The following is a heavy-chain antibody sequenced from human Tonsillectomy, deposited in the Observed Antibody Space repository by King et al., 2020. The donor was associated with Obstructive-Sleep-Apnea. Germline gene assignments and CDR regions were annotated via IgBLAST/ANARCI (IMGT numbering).Heavy chain of an antibody. CDR1: GGTFSSYA. V-gene: IGHV1-69*01. Sequence: QLVQSGAEVKKPGSSVKVSCKASGGTFSSYAISWVRQAPGQGLEWMGGIIPIFGTANYAQKFQGRVTITADESTSTAYMGLSSLRSEDTAVYYCARDRIAAAGIATNFDYWGQGTLVTVSS. CDR3: ARDRIAAAGIATNFDY. CDR2: IIPIFGTA. J-gene: IGHJ4*02. D-gene: IGHD6-13*01.